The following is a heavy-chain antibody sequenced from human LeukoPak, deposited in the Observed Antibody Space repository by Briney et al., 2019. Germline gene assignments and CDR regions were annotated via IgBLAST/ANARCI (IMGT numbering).Heavy chain of an antibody. J-gene: IGHJ3*02. Sequence: GASVKVSCKASGGTFSSYAISWVRQAPGQGLEWMGGIIPIFGTANYAQKFQGRVTITADESTSTAYMGLSSLRSEDTAVYYCARLSPGYDSSFDAFDIWGQGTMVTVSS. CDR1: GGTFSSYA. V-gene: IGHV1-69*13. D-gene: IGHD3-22*01. CDR2: IIPIFGTA. CDR3: ARLSPGYDSSFDAFDI.